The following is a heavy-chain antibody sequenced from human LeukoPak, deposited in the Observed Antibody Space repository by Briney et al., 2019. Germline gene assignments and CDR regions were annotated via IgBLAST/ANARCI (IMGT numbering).Heavy chain of an antibody. Sequence: SETLSLTCTVSGGSISSSSYYWGWIRQPPGKGLEWIGSIYYSGSTYYNPSLKSRVTISVDTSKNQFSLKLSSVTAADTAVYYCARGDFDWLFDYWGQGTLVTVSS. D-gene: IGHD3-9*01. CDR3: ARGDFDWLFDY. J-gene: IGHJ4*02. CDR2: IYYSGST. V-gene: IGHV4-39*07. CDR1: GGSISSSSYY.